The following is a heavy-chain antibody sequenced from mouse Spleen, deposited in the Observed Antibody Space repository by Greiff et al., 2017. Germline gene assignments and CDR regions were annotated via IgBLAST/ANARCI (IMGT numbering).Heavy chain of an antibody. D-gene: IGHD2-3*01. CDR2: ISSGGSYT. V-gene: IGHV5-9-3*01. CDR1: GFTFSSYA. CDR3: ARRGGYYVSYYFDY. J-gene: IGHJ2*01. Sequence: EVQLVESGGGLVKPGGSLKLSCAASGFTFSSYAMSWVRQTPEKRLEWVATISSGGSYTYYPDSVKGRFTISRDNAKNTLYLQMSSLRSEDTAMYYCARRGGYYVSYYFDYWGQGTTLTVSS.